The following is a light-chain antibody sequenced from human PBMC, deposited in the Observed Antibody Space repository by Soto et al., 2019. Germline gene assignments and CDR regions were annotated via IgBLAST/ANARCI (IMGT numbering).Light chain of an antibody. CDR2: EDS. J-gene: IGLJ1*01. V-gene: IGLV2-23*01. Sequence: QSALTQPASVSGSPGQSITISCTGTSSDVGSYNLVSWYQQHPGKAPKLIIYEDSKRPSGVSNRFSGSKSGNTASLTISGPQTEDEADYYCCSYADSSTYVFGTGTKLTVL. CDR3: CSYADSSTYV. CDR1: SSDVGSYNL.